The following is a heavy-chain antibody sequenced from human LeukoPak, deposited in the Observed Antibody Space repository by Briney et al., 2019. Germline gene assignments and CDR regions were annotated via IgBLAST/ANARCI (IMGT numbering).Heavy chain of an antibody. Sequence: SETLSLTCTVSGGSISSYYWSWIRQPPGKGLEWTGYIYYSGSTNYNPSLKSRVTISVDTSKNQFSLKLSSVTAADTAVYYCARVSASTFGYDYWGQGTLVTVSS. CDR2: IYYSGST. J-gene: IGHJ4*02. D-gene: IGHD2-2*01. CDR3: ARVSASTFGYDY. CDR1: GGSISSYY. V-gene: IGHV4-59*01.